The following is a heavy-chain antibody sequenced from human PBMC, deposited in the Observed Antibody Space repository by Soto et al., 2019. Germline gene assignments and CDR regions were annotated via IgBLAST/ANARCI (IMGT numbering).Heavy chain of an antibody. J-gene: IGHJ4*02. CDR3: ARWYSGSYHTKAFDY. V-gene: IGHV4-59*01. CDR2: IYYSGST. Sequence: PSETLSLTCTVSGGSISSYYWSWIRQPPGKGLEWIGYIYYSGSTNYNPSLKSRVTISVDTSKNQFSLKLSSVTAADTAVYYCARWYSGSYHTKAFDYWGQGTLVTV. D-gene: IGHD1-26*01. CDR1: GGSISSYY.